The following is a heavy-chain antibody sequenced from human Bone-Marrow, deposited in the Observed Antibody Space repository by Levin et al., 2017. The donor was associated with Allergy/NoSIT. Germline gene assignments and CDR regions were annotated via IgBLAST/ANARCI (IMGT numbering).Heavy chain of an antibody. CDR2: IYYSGST. J-gene: IGHJ4*02. CDR1: GGSISSSSYY. D-gene: IGHD6-13*01. Sequence: SETLSLTCTVSGGSISSSSYYWGWIRQPPGKGLEWIGSIYYSGSTYYNPSLKSRVTISVDTSKNQFSLKLSSVTAADTAVYYCAVGYSSSWYRAFDYWGQGTLVTVSS. CDR3: AVGYSSSWYRAFDY. V-gene: IGHV4-39*01.